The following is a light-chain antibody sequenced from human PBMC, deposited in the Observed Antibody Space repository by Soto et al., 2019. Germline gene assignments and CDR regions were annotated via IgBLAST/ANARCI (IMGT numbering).Light chain of an antibody. CDR2: DAS. CDR1: QSVSSY. V-gene: IGKV3-11*01. Sequence: IVLTQSPATLSLSPGERATLSCRASQSVSSYLAWYQQKPGQDPRLLIYDASNRATGIPARFSGSGSGTDFTLTISSLEPEDFAVYYCQQRSNWPPISFGQGTRLEMK. J-gene: IGKJ5*01. CDR3: QQRSNWPPIS.